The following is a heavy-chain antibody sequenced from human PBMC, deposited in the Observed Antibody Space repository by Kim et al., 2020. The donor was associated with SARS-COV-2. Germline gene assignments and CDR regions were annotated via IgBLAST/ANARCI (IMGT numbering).Heavy chain of an antibody. J-gene: IGHJ6*02. CDR1: GFTFSSYG. Sequence: GGSLRLSCAASGFTFSSYGMHWVRQAPGKGLEWVAVIWYDGSNKYYADSVKGRFTISRDNSKNTLYLQMNSLRAEDPAVYYCARDTRDYYGMDVWGQWTTVTVSS. CDR2: IWYDGSNK. V-gene: IGHV3-33*01. CDR3: ARDTRDYYGMDV.